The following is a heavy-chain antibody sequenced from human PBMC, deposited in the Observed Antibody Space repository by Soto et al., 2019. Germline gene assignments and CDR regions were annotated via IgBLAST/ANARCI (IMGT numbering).Heavy chain of an antibody. Sequence: PGGSLRLSCAASGFAFGFYEMNWVRQAPGKGLEWVSYISTSGDTIYYADSVKGRFTISRDNARNSLYLQMNSLRAEDTAVYYCARDGYGDPYYYYGMDVWGQGTTVTVSS. CDR1: GFAFGFYE. D-gene: IGHD4-17*01. J-gene: IGHJ6*02. CDR3: ARDGYGDPYYYYGMDV. V-gene: IGHV3-48*03. CDR2: ISTSGDTI.